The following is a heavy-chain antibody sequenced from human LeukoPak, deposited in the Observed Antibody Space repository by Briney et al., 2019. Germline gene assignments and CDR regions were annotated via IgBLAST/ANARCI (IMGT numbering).Heavy chain of an antibody. J-gene: IGHJ4*02. CDR3: VGYGGNSF. V-gene: IGHV3-66*01. CDR1: GFTVNNNH. Sequence: GGYLRLSCVVSGFTVNNNHMSWVRQAPGKGLEWVSLIDNFGSTFYADSVKGRFTISRDSSKNTLCIQMNSLRVEDTALYYCVGYGGNSFWGQGTLVTVSS. CDR2: IDNFGST. D-gene: IGHD4-23*01.